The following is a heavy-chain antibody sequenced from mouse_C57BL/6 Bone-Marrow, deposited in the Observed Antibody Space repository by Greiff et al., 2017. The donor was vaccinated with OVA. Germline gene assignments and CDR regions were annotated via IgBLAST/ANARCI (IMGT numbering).Heavy chain of an antibody. V-gene: IGHV1-81*01. CDR3: AREPYYYGSRAPPWFAY. J-gene: IGHJ3*01. CDR1: GYTFTSYG. D-gene: IGHD1-1*01. Sequence: VQLHQSGAELARPGASVKLSCKASGYTFTSYGISWVKQRTGQGLEWIGEIYPRSGNTYYNEKFKGKATLTADKSSSTAYMELRSLTSEDSAVYFWAREPYYYGSRAPPWFAYWGQGTLVTVSA. CDR2: IYPRSGNT.